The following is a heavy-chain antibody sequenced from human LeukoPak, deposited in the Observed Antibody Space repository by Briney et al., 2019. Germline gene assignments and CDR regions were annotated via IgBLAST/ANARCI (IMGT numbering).Heavy chain of an antibody. CDR1: GYSFTSYW. CDR3: ARPILTGYYSDAFDI. Sequence: PGESLRISCKGSGYSFTSYWISWVRQLPGKGLEWMGSIDPSDSYTNYSPSFQGHVTISADKSISTAYLQWSSLKASDTAMYYCARPILTGYYSDAFDIWGQGTMVTVSS. J-gene: IGHJ3*02. CDR2: IDPSDSYT. V-gene: IGHV5-10-1*01. D-gene: IGHD3-9*01.